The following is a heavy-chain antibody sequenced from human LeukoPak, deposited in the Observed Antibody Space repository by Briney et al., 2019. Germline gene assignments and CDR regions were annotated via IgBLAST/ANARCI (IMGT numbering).Heavy chain of an antibody. CDR1: GFSFSTYE. V-gene: IGHV3-48*03. J-gene: IGHJ3*02. CDR3: AREGALTVTKDAFDI. D-gene: IGHD4-17*01. Sequence: PGGSLRLSCAASGFSFSTYEMNWVRQAPGKGLEWVSYISSSGSNIYYAHSVKGRFTISRDSAKNSLYLQMNSLRAEDTAVYYCAREGALTVTKDAFDIWGQGTMVTVSS. CDR2: ISSSGSNI.